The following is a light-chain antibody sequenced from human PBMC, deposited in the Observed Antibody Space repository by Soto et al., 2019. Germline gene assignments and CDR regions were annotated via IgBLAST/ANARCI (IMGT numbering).Light chain of an antibody. CDR3: QHYYYYST. V-gene: IGKV1-5*01. CDR1: QSINGR. J-gene: IGKJ1*01. Sequence: DIQMTQSPSTLSSSIGDRVTITCRASQSINGRLAWYQQRHGHDPNLLIHDFSTLETGVQAMFSGTGSESEFTLTISGLHPDVFVTYYCQHYYYYSTFGPGTKVEIK. CDR2: DFS.